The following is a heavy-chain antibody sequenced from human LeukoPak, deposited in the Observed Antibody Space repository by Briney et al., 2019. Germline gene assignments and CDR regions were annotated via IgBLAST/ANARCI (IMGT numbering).Heavy chain of an antibody. CDR3: ARDSHRDYGDYGAFDI. V-gene: IGHV4-30-4*01. CDR1: GGSTSSGDYY. CDR2: IYYSGST. Sequence: IPSETLSLTCTVSGGSTSSGDYYWSWLRQPPGKGLEWIGYIYYSGSTYYNPSLKSRVTISVDTSKNQFSLKLSSVTAADTAVYYCARDSHRDYGDYGAFDIWGQGTMVTVSS. D-gene: IGHD4-17*01. J-gene: IGHJ3*02.